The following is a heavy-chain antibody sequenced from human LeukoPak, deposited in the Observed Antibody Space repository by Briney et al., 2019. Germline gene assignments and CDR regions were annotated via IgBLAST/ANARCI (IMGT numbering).Heavy chain of an antibody. V-gene: IGHV3-21*01. Sequence: KPGGSLRLSCAASGFTFSSYSMNWVRQAPGQGLEWVSSISSSSSYIYYADSVKGRFTISRDNAKNSLYLQMDSLRAEDTAVYYCARVELEYYYASSGRFDYWGQGTLVTVSS. CDR2: ISSSSSYI. CDR3: ARVELEYYYASSGRFDY. D-gene: IGHD3-22*01. CDR1: GFTFSSYS. J-gene: IGHJ4*02.